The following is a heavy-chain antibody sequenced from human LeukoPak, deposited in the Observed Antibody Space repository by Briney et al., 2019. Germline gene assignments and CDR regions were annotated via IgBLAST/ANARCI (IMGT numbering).Heavy chain of an antibody. CDR3: ATSPVTTWWFDP. J-gene: IGHJ5*02. CDR1: GYTFTSYG. D-gene: IGHD4-17*01. V-gene: IGHV1-18*01. Sequence: ASVKVSCKASGYTFTSYGISWVRQAPGQGLEWMGWISAYNGNTNYAQKLQGRVTMTTDTSTSTAYMELRSLRSDDTAVYYCATSPVTTWWFDPWGQGTLVTVSS. CDR2: ISAYNGNT.